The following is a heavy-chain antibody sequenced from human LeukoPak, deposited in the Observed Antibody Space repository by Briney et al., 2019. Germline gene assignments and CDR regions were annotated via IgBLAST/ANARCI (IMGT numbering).Heavy chain of an antibody. D-gene: IGHD6-6*01. CDR2: IRYDGSNK. CDR1: GFTFSTYG. J-gene: IGHJ5*02. Sequence: GGSLRLSCAASGFTFSTYGMHWARQAPGKGLEWVAFIRYDGSNKYYADSVKGRFTISRDNSKNTLYLQMNSLRAEDTAVYYCAKLAYSSSSSVDHWGQGTLVTVSS. CDR3: AKLAYSSSSSVDH. V-gene: IGHV3-30*02.